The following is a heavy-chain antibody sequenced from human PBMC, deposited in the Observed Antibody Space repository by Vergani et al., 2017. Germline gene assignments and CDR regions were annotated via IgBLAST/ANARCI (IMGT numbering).Heavy chain of an antibody. D-gene: IGHD2/OR15-2a*01. V-gene: IGHV3-21*01. J-gene: IGHJ6*02. CDR1: GFTFSSYS. CDR2: ISSSSSYI. Sequence: EVQLVESGGGLVKPGGSLRLSCAASGFTFSSYSMNWVRQAPGKGLEWVSSISSSSSYIYYADSVKGRFTISRDNAKNSLYLQMNSLRAEDTAVYYCARKGRGFLSDYYGMDVWGQGTTVTVSS. CDR3: ARKGRGFLSDYYGMDV.